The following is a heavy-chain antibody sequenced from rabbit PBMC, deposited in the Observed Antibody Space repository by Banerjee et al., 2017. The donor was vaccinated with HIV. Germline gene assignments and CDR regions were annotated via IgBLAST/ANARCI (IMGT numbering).Heavy chain of an antibody. D-gene: IGHD4-1*01. CDR2: IYTGSSGST. CDR1: GFSFSSGYD. Sequence: QSLEESGGDLVKPGASLTLTCTASGFSFSSGYDMCWVRQAPGKGLEWIASIYTGSSGSTYYASWAKGRFTISKTSSTTVTLQMTSLTAADTATYFCARDLAGVIGWNFGLWGQGTLVTVS. V-gene: IGHV1S40*01. CDR3: ARDLAGVIGWNFGL. J-gene: IGHJ6*01.